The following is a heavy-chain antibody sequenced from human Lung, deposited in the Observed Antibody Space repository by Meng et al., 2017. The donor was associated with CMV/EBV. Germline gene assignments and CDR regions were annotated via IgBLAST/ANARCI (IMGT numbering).Heavy chain of an antibody. J-gene: IGHJ6*02. V-gene: IGHV1-8*01. D-gene: IGHD6-13*01. CDR3: AGAWVRVTPVGGPAGVAPVVDNYGMDV. Sequence: ASVKVSCKASGYTFTNYDINWVRQATGHGPEWMGWVNPNSGNTGYAQRFQGRVTMTRDTSTRTAYMELSSLRSDDTAVYYCAGAWVRVTPVGGPAGVAPVVDNYGMDVWGQGTTVTVSS. CDR2: VNPNSGNT. CDR1: GYTFTNYD.